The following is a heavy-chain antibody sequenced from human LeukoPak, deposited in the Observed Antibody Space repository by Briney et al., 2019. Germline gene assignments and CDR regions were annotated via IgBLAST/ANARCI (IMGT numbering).Heavy chain of an antibody. CDR2: INPNSGGT. V-gene: IGHV1-2*02. CDR3: AREEVIAAAGPTLDY. D-gene: IGHD6-13*01. J-gene: IGHJ4*02. CDR1: GYTFTDYY. Sequence: ASVKVSCKASGYTFTDYYMHWVRQAPGQGLEWMGWINPNSGGTNYAQKFQGSVTMTRDTSISTAYMELSRLRSDDTAVFYCAREEVIAAAGPTLDYWGQGALVTVSS.